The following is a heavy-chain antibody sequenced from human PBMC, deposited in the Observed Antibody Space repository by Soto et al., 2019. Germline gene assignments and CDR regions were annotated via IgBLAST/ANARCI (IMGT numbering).Heavy chain of an antibody. CDR2: ISSSGSTI. J-gene: IGHJ3*02. Sequence: SLRLSCAASGFTFSSYEMNWVRQAPGKGLEWVSYISSSGSTIYYADSVKGRFTISRDNAKNSLYLQMNSLRAEDTAVYYCARTPRIGDGYNFGAFDIWGQGTMVTVSS. D-gene: IGHD5-12*01. V-gene: IGHV3-48*03. CDR3: ARTPRIGDGYNFGAFDI. CDR1: GFTFSSYE.